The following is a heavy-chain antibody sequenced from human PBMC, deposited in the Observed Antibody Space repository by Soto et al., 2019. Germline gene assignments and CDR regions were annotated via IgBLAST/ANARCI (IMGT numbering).Heavy chain of an antibody. CDR1: GFTFSSYA. CDR3: AKDRPQWLVLPYYFDY. Sequence: LRLSCAASGFTFSSYAMSWVRQAPGKGLEWVSAISGSGGSTYYADSVKGRFTISRDNSKNTLYLQMNSLGAEDTAVYYCAKDRPQWLVLPYYFDYWGQGTLVTVSS. J-gene: IGHJ4*02. D-gene: IGHD6-19*01. V-gene: IGHV3-23*01. CDR2: ISGSGGST.